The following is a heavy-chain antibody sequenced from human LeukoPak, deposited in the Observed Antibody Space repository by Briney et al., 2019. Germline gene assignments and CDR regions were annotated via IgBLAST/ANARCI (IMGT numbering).Heavy chain of an antibody. CDR2: ISSSSSYI. CDR3: ERDSIRAYGSGSYPLSPLN. V-gene: IGHV3-21*01. J-gene: IGHJ4*02. CDR1: GFTFSSYS. Sequence: PGGSLRLSCAASGFTFSSYSMNWVRQDPGKGLEWVSSISSSSSYIYYADSVKGRFTISRDNAKNSLYLQMNSLRAEDTAVYYCERDSIRAYGSGSYPLSPLNWGQGTLVTVSS. D-gene: IGHD3-10*01.